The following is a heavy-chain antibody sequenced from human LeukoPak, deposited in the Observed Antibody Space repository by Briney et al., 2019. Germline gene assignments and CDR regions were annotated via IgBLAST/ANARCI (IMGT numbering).Heavy chain of an antibody. CDR1: GFTFSSYG. D-gene: IGHD4-23*01. V-gene: IGHV3-33*06. Sequence: PGGSLRLSCAASGFTFSSYGMHWVRQAPGKGLEWVAVIWYDGNNKYYADSVKGRFTIPRDNSKNTLYLQMNSLRAEDTAVYYCAKDDYGGNSGMDYWGQGTLVTVSS. J-gene: IGHJ4*02. CDR3: AKDDYGGNSGMDY. CDR2: IWYDGNNK.